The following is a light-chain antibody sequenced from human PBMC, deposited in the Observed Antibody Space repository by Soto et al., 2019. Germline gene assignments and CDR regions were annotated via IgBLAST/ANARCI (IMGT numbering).Light chain of an antibody. J-gene: IGKJ4*01. Sequence: EIVLTKSPATLSSFPGDRVTLSCRASQSVSSTYLAWYQQKPGQAPRLLIYGASSRATGIPDRFSGSGSGTDFTLTISSLQSEDFAVYYCQQYNNWPLTFGGGANVDI. V-gene: IGKV3D-20*02. CDR2: GAS. CDR3: QQYNNWPLT. CDR1: QSVSSTY.